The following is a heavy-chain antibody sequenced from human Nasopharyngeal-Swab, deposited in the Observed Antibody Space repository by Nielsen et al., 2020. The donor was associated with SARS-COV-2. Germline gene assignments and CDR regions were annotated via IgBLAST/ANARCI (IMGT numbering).Heavy chain of an antibody. CDR3: ARRHQPDNYYGVDV. J-gene: IGHJ6*02. CDR2: TYYRSTWYS. Sequence: WIRQSPSRGLEWLGRTYYRSTWYSDYAESVRSRITINPDTSKSQLSLQLNSVTPDDTAIYYCARRHQPDNYYGVDVWGQGTAVTVSS. V-gene: IGHV6-1*01.